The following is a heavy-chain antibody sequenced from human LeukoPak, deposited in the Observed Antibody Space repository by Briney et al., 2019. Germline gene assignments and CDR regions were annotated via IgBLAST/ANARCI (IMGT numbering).Heavy chain of an antibody. CDR3: AKLPGPKLTRDY. V-gene: IGHV1-3*01. D-gene: IGHD4/OR15-4a*01. J-gene: IGHJ4*02. CDR1: GYTFTSYA. CDR2: INAGNGNT. Sequence: ASVKVSCKASGYTFTSYAMHWVRQAPGQRLEWMGWINAGNGNTKYSQKFQGRVTITRDTSASTAYMELSSLRSEDTAVYYCAKLPGPKLTRDYWGQGTLVTVSS.